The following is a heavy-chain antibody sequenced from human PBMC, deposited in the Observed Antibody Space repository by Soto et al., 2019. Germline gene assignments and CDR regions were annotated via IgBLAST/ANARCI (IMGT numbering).Heavy chain of an antibody. CDR1: GGSITSGGFF. D-gene: IGHD6-6*01. CDR2: IYYSGYP. Sequence: QVQLQESGPGLMKPSQTLSLTCSVSGGSITSGGFFWSWVRQDPGEGLELIAYIYYSGYPYYHPSLKSRLSISMDTSKNQFSLKLSSVTAADTAVYYCARGSSPHYGMDVWGQGTTVTVSS. V-gene: IGHV4-31*03. CDR3: ARGSSPHYGMDV. J-gene: IGHJ6*02.